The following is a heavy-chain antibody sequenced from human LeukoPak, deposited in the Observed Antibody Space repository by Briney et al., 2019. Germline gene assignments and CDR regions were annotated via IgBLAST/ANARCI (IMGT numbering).Heavy chain of an antibody. Sequence: GGSLRLSCAASGFTFSSYSMNWVRQAPGKGLEWVSCISSSSSYIYYADSVKGRFTISRDNAKKSLYLQMNSLRSEDMALYYCVKDISRAYDSSGYFDFWGQGILVTVSS. CDR2: ISSSSSYI. CDR1: GFTFSSYS. J-gene: IGHJ4*02. V-gene: IGHV3-21*04. CDR3: VKDISRAYDSSGYFDF. D-gene: IGHD3-22*01.